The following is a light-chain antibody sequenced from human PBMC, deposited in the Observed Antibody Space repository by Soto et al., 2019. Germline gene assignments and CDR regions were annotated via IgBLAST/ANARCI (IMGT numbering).Light chain of an antibody. J-gene: IGKJ2*01. CDR3: QQYASSPTYT. Sequence: EIVLTQSPGTLSLSPGERATLSCRASQSVSSSYLAWYQQKPGQAPRLLIYGASSRATGIPDRFSGSGSGTDFTLTISGLEPEDCAVYYWQQYASSPTYTFGQGTKLQIK. CDR1: QSVSSSY. V-gene: IGKV3-20*01. CDR2: GAS.